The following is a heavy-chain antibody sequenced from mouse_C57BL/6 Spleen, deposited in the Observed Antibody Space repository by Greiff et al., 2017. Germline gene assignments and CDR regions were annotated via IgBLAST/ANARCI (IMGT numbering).Heavy chain of an antibody. Sequence: QVQLKQPGAELVKPGASVKMSCKASGYTFTSYWITWVKQRPGQGLEWIGDIYPGSGSTNYNEKFKSKATLTVDTSSSTAYMQLSSLTSEDSAVYYCARSGDYDALYYAMDYWGQGTSVTVSS. CDR3: ARSGDYDALYYAMDY. V-gene: IGHV1-55*01. CDR1: GYTFTSYW. CDR2: IYPGSGST. J-gene: IGHJ4*01. D-gene: IGHD2-4*01.